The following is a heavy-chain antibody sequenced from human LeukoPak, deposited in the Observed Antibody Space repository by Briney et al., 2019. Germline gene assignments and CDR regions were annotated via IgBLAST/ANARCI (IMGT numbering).Heavy chain of an antibody. D-gene: IGHD5-12*01. CDR2: ISGSGGST. J-gene: IGHJ4*02. V-gene: IGHV3-23*01. Sequence: GGSLRLSCAASGFTFSSYAMSWVRQAPGKGLEWVSAISGSGGSTYYADSVKGRFTISRDNSKNTLYLQMNSLRAEDTAVYYCVKDKPSDYSGYAITGLLGYWGQGTLVTVSS. CDR3: VKDKPSDYSGYAITGLLGY. CDR1: GFTFSSYA.